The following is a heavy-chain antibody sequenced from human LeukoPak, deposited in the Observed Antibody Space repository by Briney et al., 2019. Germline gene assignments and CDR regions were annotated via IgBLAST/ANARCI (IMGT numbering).Heavy chain of an antibody. CDR3: ASDPFRGNTIFGVVITNY. J-gene: IGHJ4*02. CDR2: INPNSGGT. Sequence: ASVKVSCKASGYTFTGYYMHWVRQAPGQGLEWMGWINPNSGGTNYAQKFQGRVTMTRDTSISTAYMELSRLSSDDTAVYYCASDPFRGNTIFGVVITNYWGQGTLVTVSS. V-gene: IGHV1-2*02. CDR1: GYTFTGYY. D-gene: IGHD3-3*01.